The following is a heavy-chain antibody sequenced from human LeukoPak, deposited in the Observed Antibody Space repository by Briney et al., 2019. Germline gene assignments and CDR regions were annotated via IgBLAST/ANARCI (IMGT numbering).Heavy chain of an antibody. CDR1: GGSISSYY. V-gene: IGHV4-59*08. J-gene: IGHJ4*02. CDR2: IYYSGST. Sequence: PSGTLSLTCTVSGGSISSYYWSWIRQPPGKGLEWIGYIYYSGSTNYNPSLKSRVTISVDTSKNQFSLKLSSVTAADTAVYYCARWIQLRVFDYWGQGTLVTVSS. CDR3: ARWIQLRVFDY. D-gene: IGHD5-18*01.